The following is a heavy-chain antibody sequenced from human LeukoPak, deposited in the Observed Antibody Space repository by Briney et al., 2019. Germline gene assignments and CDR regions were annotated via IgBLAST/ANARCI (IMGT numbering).Heavy chain of an antibody. V-gene: IGHV1-2*02. J-gene: IGHJ6*02. CDR1: GYTFTGYY. Sequence: GASVKVSCKASGYTFTGYYMHWVRQAPGQGLEWMGWINPNSGGTNYAQKFQGRVTMTRDTSISTAYMELSRLRSDDTAVYYCARGPTFYCSGGSCYYYSMDVWGQGTTVTVSS. CDR2: INPNSGGT. D-gene: IGHD2-15*01. CDR3: ARGPTFYCSGGSCYYYSMDV.